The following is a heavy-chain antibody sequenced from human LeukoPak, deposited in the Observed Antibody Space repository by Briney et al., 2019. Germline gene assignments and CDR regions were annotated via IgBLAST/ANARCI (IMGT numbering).Heavy chain of an antibody. CDR3: AKDANYDSSGYPDY. D-gene: IGHD3-22*01. CDR1: GFTFDDYA. CDR2: ISWNSYII. Sequence: GGSLRLSCAASGFTFDDYAMHWVRQAPGKGLEWVSGISWNSYIIGYADSVKGRFTISRDNAKNSLYLQMNSLRAEDTALYYCAKDANYDSSGYPDYWGQGTLVTVSS. V-gene: IGHV3-9*01. J-gene: IGHJ4*02.